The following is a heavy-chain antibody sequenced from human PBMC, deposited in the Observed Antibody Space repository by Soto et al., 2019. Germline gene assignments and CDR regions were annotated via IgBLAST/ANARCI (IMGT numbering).Heavy chain of an antibody. V-gene: IGHV4-39*01. CDR1: GGSISDTIYY. D-gene: IGHD2-21*02. CDR3: VRRYALTATLESYFYF. CDR2: IYYNGNT. Sequence: PSETLSLTCTVSGGSISDTIYYWGWIRQPPGKALEWIGNIYYNGNTHYNPSLKSGVTISVDTSKNQFSLKLSSVTAADTAVYYCVRRYALTATLESYFYFWGQGTLVTVSS. J-gene: IGHJ4*02.